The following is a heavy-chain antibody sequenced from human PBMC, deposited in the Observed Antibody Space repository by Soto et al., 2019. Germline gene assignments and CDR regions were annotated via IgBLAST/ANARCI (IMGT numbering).Heavy chain of an antibody. CDR2: IYPSDSNT. CDR1: GYTFIRYY. CDR3: ARHLGHYAHDH. V-gene: IGHV5-51*01. Sequence: PGESLKISCXTSGYTFIRYYIAWVRQMPGKGLEWMGTIYPSDSNTTYSPSFQGQVIISANKSISTAYLEWRSLKASDTAIYYCARHLGHYAHDHWGQGTLVTVSS. D-gene: IGHD3-16*01. J-gene: IGHJ5*02.